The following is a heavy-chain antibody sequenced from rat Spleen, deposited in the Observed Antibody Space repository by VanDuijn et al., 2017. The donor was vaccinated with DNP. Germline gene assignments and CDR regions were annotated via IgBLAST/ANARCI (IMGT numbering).Heavy chain of an antibody. J-gene: IGHJ3*01. CDR2: ISSGGST. CDR1: GFSLTSYG. Sequence: QVQLKESGPGLVQPSQTLSLTCTVSGFSLTSYGVSWVRQPPGKGLEWIAAISSGGSTYYNSALKSRLSISRDTSKSQVFLKMNSLQTEDTAIYFCTRDRGYWFAYWGQGTLVTVSS. CDR3: TRDRGYWFAY. D-gene: IGHD4-3*01. V-gene: IGHV2S12*01.